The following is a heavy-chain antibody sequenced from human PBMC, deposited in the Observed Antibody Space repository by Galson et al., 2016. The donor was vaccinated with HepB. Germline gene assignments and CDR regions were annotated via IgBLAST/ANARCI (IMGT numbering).Heavy chain of an antibody. J-gene: IGHJ4*02. CDR3: VHIVHSGSYYYFAY. CDR2: IYWDGDE. CDR1: GFSLSSSGVG. D-gene: IGHD1-26*01. V-gene: IGHV2-5*02. Sequence: PALVKPTQTLTLTCTFSGFSLSSSGVGVGWMRQPPGKTLEWLAHIYWDGDERYSPSPKSRLTITKDTSKNRVVLTMTNMDPVDTATYYCVHIVHSGSYYYFAYWGQGTLVTVSS.